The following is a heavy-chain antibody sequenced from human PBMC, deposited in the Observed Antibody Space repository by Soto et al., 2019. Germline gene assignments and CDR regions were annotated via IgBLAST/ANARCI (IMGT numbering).Heavy chain of an antibody. CDR2: INPSGGST. CDR1: GYTFTSYY. Sequence: ASVKVSCKASGYTFTSYYMHWVRPAPGQGLEWMGIINPSGGSTSYAQKFQGRVTMTRDTSTSTVYMELSSLRSEDTAVYYCAREVPLLCGMDVWGQGTTVTGSS. J-gene: IGHJ6*02. CDR3: AREVPLLCGMDV. V-gene: IGHV1-46*01. D-gene: IGHD2-2*01.